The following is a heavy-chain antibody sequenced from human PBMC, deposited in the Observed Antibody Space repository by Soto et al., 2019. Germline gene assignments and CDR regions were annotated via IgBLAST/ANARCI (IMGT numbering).Heavy chain of an antibody. Sequence: QVQLQQWGAGLLKPSETLSLTCAVYGGSFSGYYWTWFRQPPGQGLEWIGEISPSGTTKYIPSLKSRVTISADTSKKQFSLKVTSVTAADTAVYYCVTSLWFGTQPEIWGQGALVTVSS. J-gene: IGHJ4*02. CDR2: ISPSGTT. CDR3: VTSLWFGTQPEI. D-gene: IGHD3-10*01. CDR1: GGSFSGYY. V-gene: IGHV4-34*01.